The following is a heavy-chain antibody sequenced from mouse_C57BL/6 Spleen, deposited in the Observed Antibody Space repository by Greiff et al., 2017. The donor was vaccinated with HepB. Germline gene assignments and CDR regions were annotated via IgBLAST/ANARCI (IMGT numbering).Heavy chain of an antibody. CDR1: GFTFSDYY. CDR3: ARDSGTTVVATDWYCDV. J-gene: IGHJ1*03. V-gene: IGHV5-16*01. D-gene: IGHD1-1*01. Sequence: EVKVVESEGGLVQPGSSMKLSCTASGFTFSDYYMAWVRQVPEKGLEWVANINYDGSSTYYLDSLKSRFIISRDNAKNILYLQMSSLKSEDTATYYCARDSGTTVVATDWYCDVWGTGTTVTVSS. CDR2: INYDGSST.